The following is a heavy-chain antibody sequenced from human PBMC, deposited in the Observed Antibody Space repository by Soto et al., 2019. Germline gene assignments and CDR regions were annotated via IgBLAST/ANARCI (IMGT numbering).Heavy chain of an antibody. V-gene: IGHV2-70*11. CDR3: ARDRLQPYYGMDV. CDR1: GFSLSTSGMC. J-gene: IGHJ6*02. D-gene: IGHD4-4*01. CDR2: IDWDDDK. Sequence: SGPTLGNPTQTLTLTCTFSGFSLSTSGMCVSWIRQPPGKALEWLARIDWDDDKYYSTPLKTRLTISKDTSKNQVVLTMTNMDPVDTATYYCARDRLQPYYGMDVWGQGTTVTVSS.